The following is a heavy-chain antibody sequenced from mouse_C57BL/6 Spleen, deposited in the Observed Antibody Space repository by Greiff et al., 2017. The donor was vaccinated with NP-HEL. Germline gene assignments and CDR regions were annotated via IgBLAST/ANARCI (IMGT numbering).Heavy chain of an antibody. D-gene: IGHD1-1*01. CDR2: ISSGGSYT. CDR3: ARQSSPYYFDY. V-gene: IGHV5-6*02. Sequence: DVKLVESGGDLVKPGGSLKLSCAASGFTFSSYGMSWVRQTPDKRLEWVATISSGGSYTYYPDSVKGRFTISRDNAKNTLYLQMSSLKSEDTAMYYCARQSSPYYFDYWGQGTTLTVSS. J-gene: IGHJ2*01. CDR1: GFTFSSYG.